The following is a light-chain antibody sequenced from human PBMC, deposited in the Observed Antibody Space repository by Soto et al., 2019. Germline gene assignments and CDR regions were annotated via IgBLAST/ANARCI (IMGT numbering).Light chain of an antibody. CDR1: QSISTY. CDR3: QRYNDYQYI. J-gene: IGKJ2*01. CDR2: AAS. V-gene: IGKV1-39*01. Sequence: DIQMTQSPSSLSASVGDRVTITCRASQSISTYLNWYQQKAGKAPKVMIHAASSLQSGVPSRFSGSGSGTEFSLTISSLQPDDFATYYCQRYNDYQYIFGQGTKLEIK.